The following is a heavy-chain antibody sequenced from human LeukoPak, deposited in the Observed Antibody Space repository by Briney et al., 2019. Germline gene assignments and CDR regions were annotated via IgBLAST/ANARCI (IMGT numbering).Heavy chain of an antibody. J-gene: IGHJ4*02. CDR2: MNPNSGGT. D-gene: IGHD1-26*01. CDR1: GYTFTGYY. Sequence: ASVKVSCKASGYTFTGYYMHWVRQAPGQGLEWMGWMNPNSGGTNYAQKFQGRVTMTRDTSISTAYMELSRLRSDDTAVYYYATVVGARGGDYFDYWGQGTLVTVSS. CDR3: ATVVGARGGDYFDY. V-gene: IGHV1-2*02.